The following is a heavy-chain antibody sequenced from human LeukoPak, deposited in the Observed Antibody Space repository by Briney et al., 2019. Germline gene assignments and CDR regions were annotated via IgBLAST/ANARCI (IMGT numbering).Heavy chain of an antibody. Sequence: SETLSLTCTVSGGSISSYYWSWIRQPAGKGLEWIGRIYTSGSTNYNPSLKSRVTMSVDTSKNQFSLKLSSVTAADTAVYYCARASYCSSTSCYLRKTYYMDVWGKGTTVTVSS. CDR1: GGSISSYY. CDR3: ARASYCSSTSCYLRKTYYMDV. J-gene: IGHJ6*03. CDR2: IYTSGST. V-gene: IGHV4-4*07. D-gene: IGHD2-2*01.